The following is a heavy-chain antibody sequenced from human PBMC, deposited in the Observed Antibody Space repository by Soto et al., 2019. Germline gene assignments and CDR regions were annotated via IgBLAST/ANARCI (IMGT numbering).Heavy chain of an antibody. J-gene: IGHJ5*01. CDR2: ISGSGDST. D-gene: IGHD2-21*01. V-gene: IGHV3-23*01. CDR1: GFTFSSYG. CDR3: AKGDSSSLNCFDS. Sequence: PGGSLRLSCASSGFTFSSYGMHWVRQAPGKGLEWVSTISGSGDSTFYADSVRGRFTLSRDNSKNTLFLQMTNLRAEDTALFYCAKGDSSSLNCFDSWGQGSLVTVSS.